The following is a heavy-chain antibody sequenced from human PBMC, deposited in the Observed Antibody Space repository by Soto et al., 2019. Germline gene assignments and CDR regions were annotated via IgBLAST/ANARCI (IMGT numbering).Heavy chain of an antibody. CDR1: DGSISSYY. J-gene: IGHJ3*02. CDR2: IYYSGST. D-gene: IGHD3-22*01. V-gene: IGHV4-59*01. CDR3: AREKYYYDSSGYISGDAFDI. Sequence: SEPMSLTCTVFDGSISSYYLSLIRQPPGKGLDWIGYIYYSGSTNYNPSLKSRVTISVDTSKNQFSLKLSSVTAADTAVYYCAREKYYYDSSGYISGDAFDIWGQGKMVTGSS.